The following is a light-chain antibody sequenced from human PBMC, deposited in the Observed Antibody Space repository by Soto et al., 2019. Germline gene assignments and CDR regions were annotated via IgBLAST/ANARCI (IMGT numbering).Light chain of an antibody. CDR2: EVS. Sequence: QSALTQPASVSGSPGQSITISCTGTTRDVGGYHYVSWYQQYPGKAPKLIIYEVSNRPSGVSYRFSGSKSGNTASLAISRLQAEDEADYYCSSYINNNSPVLFGGGTKVTVL. J-gene: IGLJ2*01. CDR3: SSYINNNSPVL. CDR1: TRDVGGYHY. V-gene: IGLV2-14*01.